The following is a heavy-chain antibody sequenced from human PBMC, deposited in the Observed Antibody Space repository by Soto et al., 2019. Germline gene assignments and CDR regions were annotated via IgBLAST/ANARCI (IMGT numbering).Heavy chain of an antibody. V-gene: IGHV3-23*01. D-gene: IGHD3-3*01. CDR3: AKDVKGDFWSGYFDY. Sequence: EVQLLESGGGLVQPGGSLRLSCAASGFTFNNYALSWVRQAPGKGLEWVSAISGSGGSTYSADSVKGRFTISRDNSKNTLSLQMNSLRAEDTAVYYCAKDVKGDFWSGYFDYWGQGTLVTVSS. CDR2: ISGSGGST. J-gene: IGHJ4*02. CDR1: GFTFNNYA.